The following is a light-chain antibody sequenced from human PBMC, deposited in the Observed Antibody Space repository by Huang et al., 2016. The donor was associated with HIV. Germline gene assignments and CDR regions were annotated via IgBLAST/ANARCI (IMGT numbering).Light chain of an antibody. J-gene: IGKJ4*01. CDR1: QSVSIN. CDR2: GAS. V-gene: IGKV3-15*01. CDR3: QQYNDWPPLT. Sequence: EIVMTQSPATLSVSPGERVSLSCRASQSVSINLAWYQQKPGQAPRLLIYGASTRVTVIPARFSGSGSGTEFTLTISSLQSEDFAVYYCQQYNDWPPLTFGGGTKVEIK.